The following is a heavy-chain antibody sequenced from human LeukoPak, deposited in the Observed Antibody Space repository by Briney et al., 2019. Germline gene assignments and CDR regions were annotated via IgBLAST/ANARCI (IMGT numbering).Heavy chain of an antibody. Sequence: PSETLSLTCAVYGGSFSGYYWSWIRQPPGKGLEWIGEINHSGSTNYNPSLKSRVTISVDTSKNQFSLKLSSVTAADTAVYYCARGKYYYGSGRRGWFDPWGQGTWSPSPQ. J-gene: IGHJ5*02. D-gene: IGHD3-10*01. CDR3: ARGKYYYGSGRRGWFDP. V-gene: IGHV4-34*01. CDR2: INHSGST. CDR1: GGSFSGYY.